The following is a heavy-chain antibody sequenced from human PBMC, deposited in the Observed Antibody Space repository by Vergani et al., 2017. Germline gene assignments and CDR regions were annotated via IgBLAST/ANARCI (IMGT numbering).Heavy chain of an antibody. CDR3: ARMGSYWYFDL. CDR2: IYYSGST. J-gene: IGHJ2*01. CDR1: GFTFSSYA. V-gene: IGHV4-59*06. D-gene: IGHD2-8*01. Sequence: VQLLESGGGLVQPGGSLRLSCAASGFTFSSYAMSWVRQAPGKGLEWIGYIYYSGSTYYNPSLKSRVTISVDTSKNQFSLKLSSVTAADTAVYYCARMGSYWYFDLWGRGTLVTVSS.